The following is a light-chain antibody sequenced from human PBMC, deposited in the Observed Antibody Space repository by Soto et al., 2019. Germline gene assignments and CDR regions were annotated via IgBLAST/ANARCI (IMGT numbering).Light chain of an antibody. CDR2: GAS. CDR1: QSVSSSY. V-gene: IGKV3-20*01. Sequence: EIVLTQSPGTLSLSPGERATLSCRASQSVSSSYLAWYQQKPGQAPRLLIYGASSRATGIPDRFSGSGSGTDFTLTISRLEPEDFAVYYCQQYTGSPLTFGGGTKVEI. J-gene: IGKJ4*01. CDR3: QQYTGSPLT.